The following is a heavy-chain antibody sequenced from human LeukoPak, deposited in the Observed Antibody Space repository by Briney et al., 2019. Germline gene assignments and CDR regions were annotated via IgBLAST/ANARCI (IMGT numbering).Heavy chain of an antibody. D-gene: IGHD3-3*01. Sequence: GESLKISCVASGFTFSSYGMHWVRQAPGKGLEWVAVISYDGSNKYYADSVKGRLTISRDNSKNTLYLQMNSLRAEDTAVYYCAKDHSVFGVVTRNVFDYWGQGTLVTVSS. V-gene: IGHV3-30*18. CDR3: AKDHSVFGVVTRNVFDY. CDR1: GFTFSSYG. CDR2: ISYDGSNK. J-gene: IGHJ4*02.